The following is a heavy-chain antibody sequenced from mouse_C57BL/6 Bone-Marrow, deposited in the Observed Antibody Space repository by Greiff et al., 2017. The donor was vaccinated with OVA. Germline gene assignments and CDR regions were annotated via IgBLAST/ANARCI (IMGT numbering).Heavy chain of an antibody. CDR2: ISYSGST. CDR3: ARGSSYGYAMDY. V-gene: IGHV3-8*01. D-gene: IGHD1-1*01. J-gene: IGHJ4*01. Sequence: DVHLVESGPGLAKPSQTLSLTCSVTGYSIPSDYWNWIRKFPGNKLEYMGYISYSGSTYYNPSLKSRISISRDTSKNQYYLQLNSVTTEDTATYCCARGSSYGYAMDYWGQGTSVTVSA. CDR1: GYSIPSDY.